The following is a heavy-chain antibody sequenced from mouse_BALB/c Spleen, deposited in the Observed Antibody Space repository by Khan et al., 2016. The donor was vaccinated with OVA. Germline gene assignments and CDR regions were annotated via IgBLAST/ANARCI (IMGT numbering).Heavy chain of an antibody. J-gene: IGHJ3*01. CDR3: ARYGAYYRNDGWFAY. CDR2: INPSSAYT. V-gene: IGHV1-4*01. D-gene: IGHD2-14*01. CDR1: GYTFTSYT. Sequence: QVQLKQSGAELARPGASVKMSCKASGYTFTSYTIHWIKQRPGQGLEWIGFINPSSAYTNYNQKFKDKATLTADKSSTTAYMQLSSLTSDDSAFYYCARYGAYYRNDGWFAYWGQGTLVTVSA.